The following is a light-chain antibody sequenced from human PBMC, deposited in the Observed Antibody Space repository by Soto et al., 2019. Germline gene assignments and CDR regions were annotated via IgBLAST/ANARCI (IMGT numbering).Light chain of an antibody. V-gene: IGKV3-20*01. Sequence: EIVLTQSPGTLSLSPGERATLSCRASQSLSSSWLAWYQQKPGQAPRLLIYGASSRATGIPDRFSGSGSGTDFTLTISRLEPEDFAVYYCQQYHSAVWTVGQGTKVDIK. J-gene: IGKJ1*01. CDR1: QSLSSSW. CDR3: QQYHSAVWT. CDR2: GAS.